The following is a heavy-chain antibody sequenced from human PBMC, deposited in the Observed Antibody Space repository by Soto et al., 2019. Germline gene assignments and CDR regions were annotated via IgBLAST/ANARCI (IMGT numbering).Heavy chain of an antibody. CDR3: ARVKGATPRSGNWFDP. Sequence: SETLSLTCAVYGGSFSGYYWSWIRQPPGKGLEWIGYIYYSGSTNYNPSLKSRVTISVDTSKNQFSLKLSSVTAADTAVYYCARVKGATPRSGNWFDPWGQGTLVTVSS. CDR2: IYYSGST. CDR1: GGSFSGYY. V-gene: IGHV4-59*01. J-gene: IGHJ5*02. D-gene: IGHD1-26*01.